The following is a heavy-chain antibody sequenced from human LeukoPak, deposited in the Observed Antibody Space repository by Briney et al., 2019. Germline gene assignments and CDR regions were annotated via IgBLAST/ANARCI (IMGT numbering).Heavy chain of an antibody. CDR1: GGSFSGYY. Sequence: SETLSLTCAVYGGSFSGYYWSWIRQPPGKGLEWIGYIYYSGSTNYNPSLKSRVTISVDTSKNQFSLKLSSVTAADTAVYYCARVMSGDPNAFDYWGQGTLVTVSS. D-gene: IGHD2-21*02. J-gene: IGHJ4*02. V-gene: IGHV4-59*01. CDR2: IYYSGST. CDR3: ARVMSGDPNAFDY.